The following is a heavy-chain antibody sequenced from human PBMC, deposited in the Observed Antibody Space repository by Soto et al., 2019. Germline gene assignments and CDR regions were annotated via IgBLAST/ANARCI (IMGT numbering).Heavy chain of an antibody. D-gene: IGHD2-15*01. CDR1: GYTFTSYD. CDR2: MNPNSGNT. CDR3: ASGGGVVVAAGLDY. J-gene: IGHJ4*02. V-gene: IGHV1-8*01. Sequence: QVQLVQSGAEVKKPGASVKVSCKASGYTFTSYDINWVRQATGQGLEWMGWMNPNSGNTGYAQKFQDRVTMTRNTSIGIAYMEVGSVRSEDTAVYYGASGGGVVVAAGLDYWGQGTLVTVSS.